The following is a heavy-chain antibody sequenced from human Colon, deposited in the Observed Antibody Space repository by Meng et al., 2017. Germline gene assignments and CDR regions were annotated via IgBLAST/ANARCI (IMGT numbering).Heavy chain of an antibody. CDR3: ARPDFYYNGKDV. J-gene: IGHJ6*02. Sequence: GESLKISCAASGFTFSTYDMNWVRQAPGKGLEWVASISRNSGDIYYADSVKGRFTISRSNSKNSLYLEMISLRAEDTAVYYCARPDFYYNGKDVWGQGTTVTVSS. CDR1: GFTFSTYD. CDR2: ISRNSGDI. V-gene: IGHV3-21*01.